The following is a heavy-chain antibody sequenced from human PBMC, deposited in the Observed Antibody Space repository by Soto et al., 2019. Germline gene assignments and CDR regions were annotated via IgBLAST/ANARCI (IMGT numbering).Heavy chain of an antibody. J-gene: IGHJ5*02. Sequence: ASVKVSCKASGYTFTSYDINWVRQATGQGLAWMGWMNPNSGNTGYAQKFQGRVTMTRNTSISTAYMELSSLRSEDTAVYYCARPYDYIWGSPWAQDNWFDPWGQGTLVTVSS. V-gene: IGHV1-8*01. CDR1: GYTFTSYD. CDR3: ARPYDYIWGSPWAQDNWFDP. CDR2: MNPNSGNT. D-gene: IGHD3-16*01.